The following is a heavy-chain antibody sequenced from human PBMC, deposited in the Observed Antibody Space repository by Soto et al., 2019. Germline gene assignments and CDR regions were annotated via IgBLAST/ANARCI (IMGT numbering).Heavy chain of an antibody. V-gene: IGHV4-4*02. D-gene: IGHD1-1*01. CDR1: GGSFTSNNW. CDR2: IYRTGST. J-gene: IGHJ4*02. CDR3: AGRDPVTSVDY. Sequence: SETLSLTCAVSGGSFTSNNWWTWVLQPPGQGLEWLGEIYRTGSTNYNPSLKSRVTISLDKSENQFSLKVTSLTAADTAVYYCAGRDPVTSVDYRGQGTLVTVSS.